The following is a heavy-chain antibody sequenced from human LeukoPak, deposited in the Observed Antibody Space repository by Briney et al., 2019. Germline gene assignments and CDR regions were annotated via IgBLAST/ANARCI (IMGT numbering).Heavy chain of an antibody. CDR3: ARDRGIDPSGAISAAGKEGNWFDP. CDR2: IYTSGST. CDR1: GGSISSGSYY. D-gene: IGHD6-13*01. V-gene: IGHV4-61*02. J-gene: IGHJ5*02. Sequence: PSETLSLTCTVSGGSISSGSYYWSWIRQPAGKGLEWIGRIYTSGSTNYNPSLMSRVTISVDTSKNQFSLKLSSVTAADTAVYYCARDRGIDPSGAISAAGKEGNWFDPWGQGTLVTVSS.